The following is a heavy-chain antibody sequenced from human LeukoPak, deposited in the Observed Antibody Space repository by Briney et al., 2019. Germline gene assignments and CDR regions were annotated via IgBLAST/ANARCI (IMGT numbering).Heavy chain of an antibody. V-gene: IGHV5-51*01. Sequence: GESLKISCKVFAYSLTTYWIGWVRQMPGKGLDWMGIVYLGNSNTRYNPAFQGQVTISADKSINTAYLQWSSLKASDTAIYYCASDNWNDGHDAFDFWGQGTVVTVSS. CDR3: ASDNWNDGHDAFDF. J-gene: IGHJ3*01. CDR2: VYLGNSNT. D-gene: IGHD1-1*01. CDR1: AYSLTTYW.